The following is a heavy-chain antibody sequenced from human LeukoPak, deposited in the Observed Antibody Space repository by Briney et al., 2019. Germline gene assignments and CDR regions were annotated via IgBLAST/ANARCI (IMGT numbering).Heavy chain of an antibody. J-gene: IGHJ2*01. Sequence: SETLSLTCTVSGGSISSYYWSWIRQPPGKGLEWIGYICYSGSTNYNPSLKSRVTISVDTSKNQFSLKLSSVTAADTAVYYCARDPYYYDSSGYYHWYFDLWGRGTLVTVSS. V-gene: IGHV4-59*01. D-gene: IGHD3-22*01. CDR3: ARDPYYYDSSGYYHWYFDL. CDR2: ICYSGST. CDR1: GGSISSYY.